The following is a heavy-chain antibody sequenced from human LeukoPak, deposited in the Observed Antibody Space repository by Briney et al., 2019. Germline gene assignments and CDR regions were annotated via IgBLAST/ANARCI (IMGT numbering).Heavy chain of an antibody. D-gene: IGHD6-25*01. Sequence: PSETLSLTCAVSGGSISSGGYYWSWIRQHPGKGLEWIGYIYYSGSTYYNPSLKSRVTISVDTSKNQFSLKLSSVTAADTAVYYCAREGGLRAFDIWGQGTMVTVSS. V-gene: IGHV4-31*11. J-gene: IGHJ3*02. CDR3: AREGGLRAFDI. CDR1: GGSISSGGYY. CDR2: IYYSGST.